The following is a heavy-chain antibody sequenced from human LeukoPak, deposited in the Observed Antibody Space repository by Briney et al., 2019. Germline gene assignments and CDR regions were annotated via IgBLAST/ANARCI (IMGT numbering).Heavy chain of an antibody. CDR2: MSSSSSYI. D-gene: IGHD3-10*01. CDR3: ARDLITLVRGVGYYGMDV. J-gene: IGHJ6*01. V-gene: IGHV3-21*01. Sequence: GGSLRLSCAASGFTFSRYSMNWVRQAPWKGLEWVSSMSSSSSYIYDADSVKSRFTISRDNAKNSLYLQMKSLRAEDTAVYYCARDLITLVRGVGYYGMDVWGQGTTVTVSS. CDR1: GFTFSRYS.